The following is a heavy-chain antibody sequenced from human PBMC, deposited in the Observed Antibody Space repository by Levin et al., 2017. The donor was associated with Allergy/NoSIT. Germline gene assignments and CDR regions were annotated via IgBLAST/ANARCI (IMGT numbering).Heavy chain of an antibody. Sequence: GGSLRLSCAASGFTFSSYGMHWVRQAPGKGLEWVAVISYDGSNKYYADSVKGRFTISRDNSKNTLYLQMNSLRAEDTAVYYCAKGGSSWYYFDYWGQGTLVTVSS. CDR1: GFTFSSYG. D-gene: IGHD6-13*01. CDR2: ISYDGSNK. CDR3: AKGGSSWYYFDY. V-gene: IGHV3-30*18. J-gene: IGHJ4*02.